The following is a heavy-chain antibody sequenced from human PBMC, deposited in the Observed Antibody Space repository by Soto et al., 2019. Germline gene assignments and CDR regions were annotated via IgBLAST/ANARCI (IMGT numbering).Heavy chain of an antibody. D-gene: IGHD2-15*01. V-gene: IGHV4-34*01. J-gene: IGHJ4*02. CDR1: GGSFSGYY. Sequence: SETLSLTCAVYGGSFSGYYWSWIRQPPGKGLEWIGEINHSGSTNYNPSLKSRVTISVDTSKNQFSLKLSSVTAADTAVYYCARGPRDIVVVVAATQYFDYWGQGTLVTVSS. CDR2: INHSGST. CDR3: ARGPRDIVVVVAATQYFDY.